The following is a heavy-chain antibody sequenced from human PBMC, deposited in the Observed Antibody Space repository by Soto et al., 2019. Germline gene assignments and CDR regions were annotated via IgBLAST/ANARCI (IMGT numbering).Heavy chain of an antibody. V-gene: IGHV3-23*01. CDR1: GFTFSSYA. CDR3: GKGNGDDAFDI. Sequence: EVQLLQSGGGLVQPGGSLSLSCAASGFTFSSYAMRWVRQAPGKGLEWVSSISGSGGTTYYTDSVRGRFTVSRDNSKNMLHLQMNSLRAEDTAVYYCGKGNGDDAFDIWGQGTTVTVSA. J-gene: IGHJ3*02. CDR2: ISGSGGTT.